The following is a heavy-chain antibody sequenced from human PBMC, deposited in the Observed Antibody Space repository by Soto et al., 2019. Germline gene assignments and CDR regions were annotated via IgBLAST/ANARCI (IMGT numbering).Heavy chain of an antibody. J-gene: IGHJ4*02. CDR2: ISGSGGST. CDR1: GFTFSSYA. Sequence: GGSLRLSCAASGFTFSSYAMSWVRQAPGKGLEWVSAISGSGGSTYYADSVKGRFTISRGNSKNTLYLQMNSLRAEDTAVYYYATSQAPFDYWGQGTLVTVSS. CDR3: ATSQAPFDY. V-gene: IGHV3-23*01.